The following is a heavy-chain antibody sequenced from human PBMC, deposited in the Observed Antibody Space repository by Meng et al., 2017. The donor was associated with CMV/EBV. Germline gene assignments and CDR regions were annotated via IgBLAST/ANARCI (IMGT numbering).Heavy chain of an antibody. CDR2: IYTSGST. J-gene: IGHJ4*02. CDR3: ARDSSGWYPHFDY. CDR1: GGSISSYT. D-gene: IGHD6-19*01. V-gene: IGHV4-4*07. Sequence: VQLHGSSPGLVNPSETLSLTCTVLGGSISSYTWSWIRQPAGKGLEWIGRIYTSGSTNYNPSLKSRVTMSVDTSKNQFSLKLSSVTAADTAVYYCARDSSGWYPHFDYWGQGTLVTVSS.